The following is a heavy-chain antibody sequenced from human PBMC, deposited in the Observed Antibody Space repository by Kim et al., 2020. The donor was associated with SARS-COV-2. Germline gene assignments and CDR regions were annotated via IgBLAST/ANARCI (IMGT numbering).Heavy chain of an antibody. CDR2: ISYDGSNK. V-gene: IGHV3-30*04. CDR3: AREGGYYYGMDV. J-gene: IGHJ6*02. CDR1: GFTFSSYA. Sequence: GGSLRLSCAASGFTFSSYAMHWVRQAPGKGLEWVAVISYDGSNKYYADSVKGRFTISRDNSKNTLYLQMNSLRAEDTAVYYCAREGGYYYGMDVWGQGTT. D-gene: IGHD3-16*01.